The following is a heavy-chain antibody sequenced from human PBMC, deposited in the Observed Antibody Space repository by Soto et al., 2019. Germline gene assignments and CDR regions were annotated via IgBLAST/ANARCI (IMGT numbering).Heavy chain of an antibody. D-gene: IGHD2-2*01. CDR1: GGAFSCYD. J-gene: IGHJ5*02. V-gene: IGHV4-34*01. CDR3: ARGRGSTPAGYQPWFDP. CDR2: INHSGST. Sequence: XXTLSLPCAVYGGAFSCYDLGWIPQPPGKGLEWIGEINHSGSTNYHPPLKSRVTISVDTSKNQFSLKLSSVTAADKAVYYCARGRGSTPAGYQPWFDPWGQGTLVTVPS.